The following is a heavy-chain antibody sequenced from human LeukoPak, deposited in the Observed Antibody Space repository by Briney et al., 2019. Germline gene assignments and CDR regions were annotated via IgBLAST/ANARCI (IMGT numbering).Heavy chain of an antibody. CDR1: GFTFDDYG. D-gene: IGHD3-22*01. Sequence: GGSLRLSCAASGFTFDDYGMSWVRQAPGKGLEWVSSIHWNGGSTHYADSVKGRFTISRDNAKNSLYLQMNSLRGEDTALYYCAADYYDSSGVFDYWGQGTLVTVSS. CDR2: IHWNGGST. J-gene: IGHJ4*02. CDR3: AADYYDSSGVFDY. V-gene: IGHV3-20*04.